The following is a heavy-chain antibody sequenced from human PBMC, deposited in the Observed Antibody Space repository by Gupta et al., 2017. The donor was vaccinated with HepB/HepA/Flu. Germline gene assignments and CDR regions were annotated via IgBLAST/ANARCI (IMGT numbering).Heavy chain of an antibody. CDR1: GGSISSSNYY. Sequence: QLQLQESGPGLVKPSETLSLTCTVSGGSISSSNYYWAWIRKPPGKGLEWIGSIYFSGNTYYNPSLKSRVTISIDTSRNQFSLKLSSVTAADTAVYYCGSLFRSGSYPYYYYYMDVWGKGTTVTVSS. CDR3: GSLFRSGSYPYYYYYMDV. V-gene: IGHV4-39*01. CDR2: IYFSGNT. D-gene: IGHD3-3*01. J-gene: IGHJ6*03.